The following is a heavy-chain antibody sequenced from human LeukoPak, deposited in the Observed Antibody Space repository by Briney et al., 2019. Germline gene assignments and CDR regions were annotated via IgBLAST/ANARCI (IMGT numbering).Heavy chain of an antibody. Sequence: GGSLRLSCAASGFTFSSYGMHWVRQAPGKGLEWVAVISYDGFNPYYADSVKGRFTISRDNSKNTLWLQMDSLRAEDTAVYYCAKVKEMYSSGSYYFDYWGQGTLVTVSS. CDR3: AKVKEMYSSGSYYFDY. V-gene: IGHV3-30*18. J-gene: IGHJ4*02. D-gene: IGHD6-19*01. CDR1: GFTFSSYG. CDR2: ISYDGFNP.